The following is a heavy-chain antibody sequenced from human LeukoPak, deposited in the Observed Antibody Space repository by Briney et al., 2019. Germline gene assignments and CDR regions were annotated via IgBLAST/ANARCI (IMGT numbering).Heavy chain of an antibody. CDR3: ARGDGSSGYYGY. CDR1: GYTFTSYD. V-gene: IGHV1-8*01. J-gene: IGHJ4*02. CDR2: MNPNSGNT. Sequence: ASVKVSCKASGYTFTSYDINWVRQATGQGLEWMGWMNPNSGNTGYAQKFQGRVTMTRNTSISTAYMELSSLRSEDTAVYYCARGDGSSGYYGYWGQGTLVTVSS. D-gene: IGHD3-22*01.